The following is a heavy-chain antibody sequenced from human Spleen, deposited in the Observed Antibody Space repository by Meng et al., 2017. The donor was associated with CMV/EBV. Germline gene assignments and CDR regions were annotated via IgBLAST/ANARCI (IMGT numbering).Heavy chain of an antibody. D-gene: IGHD2-15*01. CDR1: GYTCTGYY. J-gene: IGHJ4*02. CDR2: INPNSGGT. CDR3: ARGYCSGGSCYSYSLFY. Sequence: QVQRVRSWAEVKKPGASVKVSCKASGYTCTGYYMHWVRQAPGQGLEWMGWINPNSGGTNYAQKFQGRVTMTRDTSISTAYMELSRLRSDDTAVYYCARGYCSGGSCYSYSLFYWGQGTLVTVPS. V-gene: IGHV1-2*02.